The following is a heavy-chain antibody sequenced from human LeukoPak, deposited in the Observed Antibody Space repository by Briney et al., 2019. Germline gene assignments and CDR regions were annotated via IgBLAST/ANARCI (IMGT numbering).Heavy chain of an antibody. CDR1: GFTFSSYA. CDR3: ARDGSYFTDRSGYVDY. Sequence: GGSLRLSCAASGFTFSSYAMSWVRQAPGKGLEWVSAISGSGGSTYCADSVKGRFTISRDNSKNTLYLQMNSLRAEDTAVYYCARDGSYFTDRSGYVDYWGQGTLVTVSS. J-gene: IGHJ4*02. V-gene: IGHV3-23*01. CDR2: ISGSGGST. D-gene: IGHD3-22*01.